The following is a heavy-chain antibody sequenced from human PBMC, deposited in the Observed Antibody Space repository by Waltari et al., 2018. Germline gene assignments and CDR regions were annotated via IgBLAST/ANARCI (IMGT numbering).Heavy chain of an antibody. V-gene: IGHV4-34*01. J-gene: IGHJ6*02. CDR1: GGSFSGYF. CDR3: ARVGDDHGSGRFGLDV. D-gene: IGHD3-10*01. CDR2: INRDGTA. Sequence: QAQLHQWGAGLLKPSETLSLTCAVSGGSFSGYFWSWIRQSPGKGLEWIGEINRDGTAKYNPALTRRVGMSVDTIKSQISLSVSSVTAADAAVYYCARVGDDHGSGRFGLDVWGRGTRVTVSS.